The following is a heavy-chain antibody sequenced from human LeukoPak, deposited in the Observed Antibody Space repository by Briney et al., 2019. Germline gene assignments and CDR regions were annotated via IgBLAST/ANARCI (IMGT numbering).Heavy chain of an antibody. Sequence: ASVKVSRKASGYTFTGYYIHWVRQAPGQGLEWMGWINPSSGGAKYAQNFQGRVIMTTDTSVSTAYMELSSLRSDDTPVYYCARSSPPTYYHFYYYMDDWGKGSTVTVSS. CDR1: GYTFTGYY. CDR3: ARSSPPTYYHFYYYMDD. D-gene: IGHD6-13*01. CDR2: INPSSGGA. V-gene: IGHV1-2*02. J-gene: IGHJ6*03.